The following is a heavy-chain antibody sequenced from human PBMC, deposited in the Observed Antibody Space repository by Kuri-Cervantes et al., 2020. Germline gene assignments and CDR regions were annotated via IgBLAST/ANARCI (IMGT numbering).Heavy chain of an antibody. CDR3: ARNNDYGDYDAYYYYGMDV. V-gene: IGHV3-48*02. J-gene: IGHJ6*02. CDR2: ISSSSTI. Sequence: LSLTCAASGFTFSSYSMNWVRQAPGKGLEWVSYISSSSTIYYADSVKGRFTISRDNAKNSLYLQMNSLRDEDTAVYYCARNNDYGDYDAYYYYGMDVWGQGTTVTVSS. D-gene: IGHD4-17*01. CDR1: GFTFSSYS.